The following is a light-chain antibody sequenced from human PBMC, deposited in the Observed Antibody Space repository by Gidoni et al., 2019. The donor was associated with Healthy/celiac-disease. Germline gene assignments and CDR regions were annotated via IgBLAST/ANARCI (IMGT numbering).Light chain of an antibody. Sequence: ASRMTQSPSSPSASTADRVTSTCRASQVISSYLAWYQQKPGKAPKLLIYAASTLQSGVPSRFSGSGSGTDFTLTISCLQSEDFATYYCQQYYSYPYTFGQGTKLEIK. V-gene: IGKV1-8*01. CDR1: QVISSY. J-gene: IGKJ2*01. CDR2: AAS. CDR3: QQYYSYPYT.